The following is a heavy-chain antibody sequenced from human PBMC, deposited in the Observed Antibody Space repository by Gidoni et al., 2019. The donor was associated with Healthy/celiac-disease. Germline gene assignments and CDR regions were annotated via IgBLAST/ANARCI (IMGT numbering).Heavy chain of an antibody. D-gene: IGHD2-2*01. CDR3: ARARIVVVPAAAPGNYGMDV. V-gene: IGHV4-34*01. Sequence: QVQLQQWGAGLLKPSETLSLTCAVYGGSFSGYYWSWIRQPPGKGLEWIGEINHSGSTNYNPSLKSRVTISVDTSKNQFSLKLSSVTAADTAVYYCARARIVVVPAAAPGNYGMDVWGQGTTVTVSS. CDR2: INHSGST. J-gene: IGHJ6*02. CDR1: GGSFSGYY.